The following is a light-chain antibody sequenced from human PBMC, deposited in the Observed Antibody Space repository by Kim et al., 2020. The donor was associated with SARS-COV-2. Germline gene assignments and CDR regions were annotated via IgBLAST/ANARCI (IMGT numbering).Light chain of an antibody. J-gene: IGKJ4*01. CDR3: QQYNKWCGLS. CDR1: HSVSTN. V-gene: IGKV3-15*01. CDR2: DAY. Sequence: SPWERATLSCRASHSVSTNVAWYQQNPGQAPRLLIYDAYNRATSIPARFSGRGSRTEFTLTFSRLQSEDFAVYHCQQYNKWCGLSFGGGTKVDIK.